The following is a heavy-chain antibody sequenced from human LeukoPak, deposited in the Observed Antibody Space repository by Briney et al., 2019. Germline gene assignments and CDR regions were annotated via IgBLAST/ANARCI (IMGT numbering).Heavy chain of an antibody. V-gene: IGHV3-23*01. CDR2: ISGSGDST. D-gene: IGHD6-19*01. Sequence: GGSPRLSCAASGFTFSSYAMSWVRQAPGKGLEWLSFISGSGDSTHYADSVKGRFTISRDNSKNTLDLQMNSLRAEDTAVYYCARDPLAVAGRPLDYWGQGTLVTASS. CDR3: ARDPLAVAGRPLDY. J-gene: IGHJ4*02. CDR1: GFTFSSYA.